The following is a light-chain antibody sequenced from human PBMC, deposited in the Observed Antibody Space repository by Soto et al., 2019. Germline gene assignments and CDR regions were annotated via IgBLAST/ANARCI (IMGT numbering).Light chain of an antibody. V-gene: IGKV3D-15*01. Sequence: MTQSPSSLSASVGDRVTITCRASQSINRLLAWYQQKPGQAPRLLIYGTSARATGIPARFSGTGSRTEFTLSISSLQSEDFAVYYCQQYNNWPLTFGQGTRLEIK. J-gene: IGKJ5*01. CDR1: QSINRL. CDR2: GTS. CDR3: QQYNNWPLT.